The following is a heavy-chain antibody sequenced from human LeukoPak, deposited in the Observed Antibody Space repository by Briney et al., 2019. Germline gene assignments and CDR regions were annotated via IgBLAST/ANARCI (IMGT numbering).Heavy chain of an antibody. D-gene: IGHD3-10*01. CDR1: GFTFSNAW. J-gene: IGHJ6*02. CDR3: TTDYYGSGGYYHYYYYGMDV. Sequence: GGSLRLSCAASGFTFSNAWMSWVRQAPGKGLEWVGRIKSKTDGGTTDYAAPVKGRFTISRDDSKNTLYLQMNSLKTEDTAVYYCTTDYYGSGGYYHYYYYGMDVWGQGTTVTVSS. V-gene: IGHV3-15*01. CDR2: IKSKTDGGTT.